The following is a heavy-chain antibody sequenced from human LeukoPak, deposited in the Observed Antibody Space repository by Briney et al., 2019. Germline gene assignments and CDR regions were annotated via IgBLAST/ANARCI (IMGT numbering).Heavy chain of an antibody. CDR1: GFTFSSYG. D-gene: IGHD4-11*01. CDR2: ISGSGGST. J-gene: IGHJ4*02. V-gene: IGHV3-23*01. CDR3: AKYGLSTRGYYFDY. Sequence: GGSLRLSCAASGFTFSSYGMSWVRQTPGKGLEWLSSISGSGGSTYYADSVKGRFTISRDNSKNTLYLQMNSLRVEDTAVYYCAKYGLSTRGYYFDYWGQGTLVTVSS.